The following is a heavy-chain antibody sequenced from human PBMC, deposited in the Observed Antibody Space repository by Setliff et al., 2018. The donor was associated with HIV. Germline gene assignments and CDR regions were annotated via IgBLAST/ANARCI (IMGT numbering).Heavy chain of an antibody. Sequence: TSETLSLTCAVSGYSVSSGYYWGWVRQPPGKGLEWIGNIHFGGSTYYNPSLRGRVTIAVGTSKQQFFLSLTSVTVADTAIYYCARPSLGIGGGSMFDYWGQGVLVTVS. CDR3: ARPSLGIGGGSMFDY. V-gene: IGHV4-38-2*01. CDR2: IHFGGST. D-gene: IGHD7-27*01. J-gene: IGHJ4*02. CDR1: GYSVSSGYY.